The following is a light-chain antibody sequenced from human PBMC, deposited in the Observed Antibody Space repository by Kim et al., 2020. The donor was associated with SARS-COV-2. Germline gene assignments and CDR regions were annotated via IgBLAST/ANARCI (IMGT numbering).Light chain of an antibody. J-gene: IGLJ2*01. CDR2: QVS. V-gene: IGLV3-1*01. CDR1: KLRDKS. CDR3: QAWDSSTARV. Sequence: VSPGQKASISCSGDKLRDKSACWYQQKPGRSPVLVIYQVSKRPSGSPERFSGSNSGNKSTLTISGTQAMDEADYYCQAWDSSTARVFGGGTQLTV.